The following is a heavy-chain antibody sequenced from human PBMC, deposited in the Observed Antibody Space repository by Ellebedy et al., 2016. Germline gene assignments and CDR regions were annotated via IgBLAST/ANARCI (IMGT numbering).Heavy chain of an antibody. CDR1: GFTFSRYW. CDR2: IKQDGSEK. J-gene: IGHJ1*01. V-gene: IGHV3-7*04. Sequence: GESLKISCAASGFTFSRYWMSWVRQAPGKGLEWVANIKQDGSEKYYVDSVKGRFTISRDNAKNSLHLQMNSLRAEDTAVYYCVRLAEYFQNWGQGTLVTVSS. CDR3: VRLAEYFQN.